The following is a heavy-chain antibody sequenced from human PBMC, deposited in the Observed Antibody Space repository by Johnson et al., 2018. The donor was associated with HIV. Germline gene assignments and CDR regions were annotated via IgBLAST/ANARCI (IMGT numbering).Heavy chain of an antibody. D-gene: IGHD6-13*01. J-gene: IGHJ3*02. CDR3: AKDSRRAAAGRIGLCAFDI. CDR1: GFTFSSYA. V-gene: IGHV3-23*04. CDR2: ISGSGAST. Sequence: VQLVESGGGLIQPGGSLRLSCAASGFTFSSYAMSWVRQAPRKGLEWVSAISGSGASTYSADSVKGRITISRDNAKNSLYLQMNSLRAEDTALYYCAKDSRRAAAGRIGLCAFDIWGQGTMVTVSS.